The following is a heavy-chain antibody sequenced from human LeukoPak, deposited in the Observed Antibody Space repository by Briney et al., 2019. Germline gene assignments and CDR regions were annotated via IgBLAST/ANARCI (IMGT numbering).Heavy chain of an antibody. CDR3: ARQPMNEYSSSGFDY. Sequence: SETLSLTCTVSGGSISSHYWSWIRQPPGKGLEWIGYIYTSGSTNYNPSLKSRVTISVDTSKNQFSLKLSSVTAADTAVYYCARQPMNEYSSSGFDYWGQGTLVTVSS. D-gene: IGHD6-6*01. CDR2: IYTSGST. J-gene: IGHJ4*02. V-gene: IGHV4-4*09. CDR1: GGSISSHY.